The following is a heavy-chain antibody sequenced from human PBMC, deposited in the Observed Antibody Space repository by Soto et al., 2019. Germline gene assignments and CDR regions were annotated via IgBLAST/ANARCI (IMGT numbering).Heavy chain of an antibody. CDR2: ISYDGSNK. CDR3: ANDLVPKPAMVMGY. D-gene: IGHD5-18*01. Sequence: QVQLVESGGGVVQPGRSLRLSCAASGFTFSSYGMHWVRQAPGKGLEWVAVISYDGSNKYYADSVKGRFTISRDNSKNTLYLQMNSLRAEDTAVYYCANDLVPKPAMVMGYWGQGTLVTVSS. V-gene: IGHV3-30*18. J-gene: IGHJ4*02. CDR1: GFTFSSYG.